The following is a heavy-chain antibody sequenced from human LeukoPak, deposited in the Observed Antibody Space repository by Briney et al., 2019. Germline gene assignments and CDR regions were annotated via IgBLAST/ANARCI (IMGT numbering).Heavy chain of an antibody. V-gene: IGHV4-39*01. CDR1: GGSISSSSYY. J-gene: IGHJ4*02. D-gene: IGHD3-10*01. CDR2: IYYSGST. Sequence: SETLSLTCTVSGGSISSSSYYWGWIRQPPGKGLEWIGCIYYSGSTYYNPSLKSRVTISVDTSKNQFSLKLSSVTAADTAVYYCARIRITMVRGVMDFDYWGQGTLVTVSS. CDR3: ARIRITMVRGVMDFDY.